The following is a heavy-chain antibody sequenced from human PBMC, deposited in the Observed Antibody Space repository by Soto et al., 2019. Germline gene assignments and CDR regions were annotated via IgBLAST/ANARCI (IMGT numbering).Heavy chain of an antibody. CDR1: GGSISSSSYY. D-gene: IGHD3-3*01. CDR3: ARTYYDFWSGYSTPFGY. Sequence: ASETLSLTCTVSGGSISSSSYYWGWIRQPPGKGLEWIGSIYYSGSTYYNPSLKSRVTISVDTSKNQFSLKLSSVTAADTAVYYCARTYYDFWSGYSTPFGYWGQGTLVTVSS. V-gene: IGHV4-39*01. CDR2: IYYSGST. J-gene: IGHJ4*02.